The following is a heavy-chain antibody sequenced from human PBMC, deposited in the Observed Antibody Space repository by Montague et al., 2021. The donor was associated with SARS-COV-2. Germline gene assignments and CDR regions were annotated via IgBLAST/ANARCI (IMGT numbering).Heavy chain of an antibody. V-gene: IGHV3-11*05. J-gene: IGHJ6*02. Sequence: SLRLSFSASGFTSSDYYMSWIRQAPGKGLEWVSYISSSSSYTNYADSVKGRFTISRDNAKNSLYLQMNSLRAEDTAVYYCARDKAGGVLLGFGELSTGYYYYGMDVGGQGTTVTVSS. CDR2: ISSSSSYT. CDR3: ARDKAGGVLLGFGELSTGYYYYGMDV. CDR1: GFTSSDYY. D-gene: IGHD3-10*01.